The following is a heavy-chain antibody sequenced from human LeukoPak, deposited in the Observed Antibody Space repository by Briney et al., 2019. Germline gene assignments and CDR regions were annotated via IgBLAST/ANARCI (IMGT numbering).Heavy chain of an antibody. J-gene: IGHJ5*02. CDR2: IYYSGST. CDR1: AGSISSYY. Sequence: SETLSLTCTVSAGSISSYYWSRIRQPPGKGLEWIGYIYYSGSTNYNPSLKSRVTISVDTSKNQFSLKLSSVTAADTAVYYCARDFYGSGIGSWFDPWGQGTLVTVSS. CDR3: ARDFYGSGIGSWFDP. D-gene: IGHD3-10*01. V-gene: IGHV4-59*01.